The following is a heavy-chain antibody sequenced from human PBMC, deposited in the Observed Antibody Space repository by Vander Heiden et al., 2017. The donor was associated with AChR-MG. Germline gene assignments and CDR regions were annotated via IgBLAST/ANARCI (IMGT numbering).Heavy chain of an antibody. Sequence: QVQLVQSGAAVKKPGASVKVACKASGGTFSSKAISWVRQAPGQGLEWMGGIIPIFGTANYAQKFQGRVTITADKSTSTAYMELSSLRSEDTAVYYCAREGTTGTTLPYYFDYWGQGTLVTVSS. D-gene: IGHD1-1*01. CDR2: IIPIFGTA. CDR3: AREGTTGTTLPYYFDY. V-gene: IGHV1-69*06. J-gene: IGHJ4*02. CDR1: GGTFSSKA.